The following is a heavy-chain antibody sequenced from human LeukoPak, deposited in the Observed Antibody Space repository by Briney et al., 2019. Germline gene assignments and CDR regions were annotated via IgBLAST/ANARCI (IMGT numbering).Heavy chain of an antibody. Sequence: GGSLRLSCAASGFTFSSSWMSWVRQAPGKGLEWVANIKQDGSEKYYVDSVKGRFTISRDNAKNSLYLQMNSLGADDTAVYYCATYNSANAREFQYWGQGTLVTVPS. J-gene: IGHJ1*01. D-gene: IGHD2/OR15-2a*01. CDR1: GFTFSSSW. CDR3: ATYNSANAREFQY. CDR2: IKQDGSEK. V-gene: IGHV3-7*01.